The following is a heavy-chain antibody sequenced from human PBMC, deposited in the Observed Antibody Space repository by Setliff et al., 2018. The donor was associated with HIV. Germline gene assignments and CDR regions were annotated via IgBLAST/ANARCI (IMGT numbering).Heavy chain of an antibody. CDR3: ARGSAPGDIVVVPPVRAFDI. CDR2: IYYSGST. V-gene: IGHV4-59*01. CDR1: GGSIRTYY. Sequence: PSETLSLTCTVSGGSIRTYYWSWIRQPPGKGLEGIGYIYYSGSTNYNPSLKSRVTISVDTSNNQFSLKLRSVTAAYTAVYYCARGSAPGDIVVVPPVRAFDIWGQGTMVTVSS. D-gene: IGHD2-2*01. J-gene: IGHJ3*02.